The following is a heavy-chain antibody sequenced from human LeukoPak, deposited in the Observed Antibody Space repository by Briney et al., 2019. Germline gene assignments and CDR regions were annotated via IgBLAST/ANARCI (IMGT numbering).Heavy chain of an antibody. Sequence: ASVKVSCKVSGYTLTELSMHWVRQDPGKGLEWMGGFDPEDGETIYAQKFQGRVTMTEDTSTDTAYMELSSLRSEDTAVYYCATENTGAREYDILTGYYHGAFDIWGQGTMVTVSS. V-gene: IGHV1-24*01. CDR1: GYTLTELS. CDR3: ATENTGAREYDILTGYYHGAFDI. CDR2: FDPEDGET. J-gene: IGHJ3*02. D-gene: IGHD3-9*01.